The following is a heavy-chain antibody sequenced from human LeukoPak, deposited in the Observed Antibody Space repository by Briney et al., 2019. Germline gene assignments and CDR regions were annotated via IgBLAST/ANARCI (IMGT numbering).Heavy chain of an antibody. D-gene: IGHD1-26*01. CDR1: GGTFSNYA. CDR2: IIPIFGTA. J-gene: IGHJ4*02. V-gene: IGHV1-69*13. CDR3: ARGSGGTYHSGKHY. Sequence: SVKVSCKASGGTFSNYAISWVRQAPGQGLEWMGGIIPIFGTANYAQKFQGRVTITADESTNTAYMELSSLRSEDTAVYYCARGSGGTYHSGKHYWGQGTLVTVSS.